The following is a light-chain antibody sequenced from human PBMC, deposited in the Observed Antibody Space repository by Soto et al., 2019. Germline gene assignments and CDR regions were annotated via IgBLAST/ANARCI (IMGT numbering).Light chain of an antibody. V-gene: IGKV1-5*03. CDR2: KAS. J-gene: IGKJ1*01. Sequence: IQMTQSPSTLSASVGDRVTITCRASQSISLSLAWHQQKPGKAPKPLMYKASSLESGAPSRFSGSGSGTEFTLTISSLQPDDFATYYCQQYRYFPWTFGQGTKVEIK. CDR1: QSISLS. CDR3: QQYRYFPWT.